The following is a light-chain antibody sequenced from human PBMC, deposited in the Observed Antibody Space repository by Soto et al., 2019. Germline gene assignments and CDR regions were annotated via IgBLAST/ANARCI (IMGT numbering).Light chain of an antibody. Sequence: EIGLTQSATTLCESRGERATRSSRASQSVSSYLAWYQQKPGQAPRLLIYDASNRATGIPARFSGSGSGTDFTLPISCLEPEDLAVYFCQQRINWPIQFGQGTRLEIK. J-gene: IGKJ5*01. CDR3: QQRINWPIQ. CDR2: DAS. V-gene: IGKV3-11*01. CDR1: QSVSSY.